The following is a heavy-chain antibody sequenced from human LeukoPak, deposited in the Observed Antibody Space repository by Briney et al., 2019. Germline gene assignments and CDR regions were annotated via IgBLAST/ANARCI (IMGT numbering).Heavy chain of an antibody. Sequence: GGSLRRYCAASGFTFSSYAMHWVRQAPGKGLKGVAAISYDGSNKYYADSVKGRFTISRDNSKNTLYLQMNSPRAEDTAVYYCARDYYGSGSGGFDPWGQGTLVTVSS. CDR3: ARDYYGSGSGGFDP. CDR1: GFTFSSYA. D-gene: IGHD3-10*01. J-gene: IGHJ5*02. V-gene: IGHV3-30*04. CDR2: ISYDGSNK.